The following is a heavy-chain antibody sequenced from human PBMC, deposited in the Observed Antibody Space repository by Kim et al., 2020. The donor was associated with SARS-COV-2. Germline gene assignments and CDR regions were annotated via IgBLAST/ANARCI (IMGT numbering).Heavy chain of an antibody. CDR1: GGSFSGSY. D-gene: IGHD3-22*01. Sequence: SETLSLTCAVYGGSFSGSYWTWIRQSPGKGLEWIGEINQSGGTKYNPSLKSRVTISLDTSKNQFSLKLISVTAADTAIYYCASLRYYYDNSGYFRRPFDPWGQGTLVTVSS. CDR2: INQSGGT. CDR3: ASLRYYYDNSGYFRRPFDP. J-gene: IGHJ5*02. V-gene: IGHV4-34*01.